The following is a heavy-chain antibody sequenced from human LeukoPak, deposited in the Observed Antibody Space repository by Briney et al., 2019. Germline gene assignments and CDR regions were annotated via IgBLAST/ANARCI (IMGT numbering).Heavy chain of an antibody. Sequence: RGSLRLSRAASVFLLTTYTVNSVPQTPRQGLGCGAALSAAIGTIYYANSVKGRFTISRDHSKNTVFLQMNSLRVEDTAVYYCAKDKVPDGKWDIDYWGQGTLVTVSS. J-gene: IGHJ4*02. CDR1: VFLLTTYT. CDR3: AKDKVPDGKWDIDY. D-gene: IGHD1-26*01. CDR2: LSAAIGTI. V-gene: IGHV3-23*01.